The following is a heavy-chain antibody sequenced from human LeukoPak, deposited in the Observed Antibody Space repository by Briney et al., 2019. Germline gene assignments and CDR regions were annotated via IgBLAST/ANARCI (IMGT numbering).Heavy chain of an antibody. V-gene: IGHV3-21*01. J-gene: IGHJ6*02. D-gene: IGHD2-2*01. Sequence: PGGSLRLSCAASGFTFSSYSMNWVRQAPGKGLEWVSYITSSSSYIYYADSVKGRFTISRDNAKNSLYLHMNSLRAADTAVYYCARDSKLYCSSTSCYMDVWGQGTTVTVSS. CDR3: ARDSKLYCSSTSCYMDV. CDR1: GFTFSSYS. CDR2: ITSSSSYI.